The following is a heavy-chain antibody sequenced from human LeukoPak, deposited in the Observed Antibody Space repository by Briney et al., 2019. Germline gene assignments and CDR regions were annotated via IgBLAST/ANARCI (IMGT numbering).Heavy chain of an antibody. CDR2: IHSVREVI. CDR3: AKGNGGTYYSSLNY. J-gene: IGHJ4*02. D-gene: IGHD2-15*01. V-gene: IGHV3-48*01. Sequence: KTGGSLRLSCVASGFTFSRFTMNWVRQAPGKAPEWVAYIHSVREVIYYADSVKGRFTISRDNAKNSLSLQMNSLRADDTAVYYCAKGNGGTYYSSLNYWGQGTLVTVSS. CDR1: GFTFSRFT.